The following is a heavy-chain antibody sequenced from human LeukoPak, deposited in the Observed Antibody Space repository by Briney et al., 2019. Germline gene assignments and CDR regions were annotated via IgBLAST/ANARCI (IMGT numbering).Heavy chain of an antibody. CDR2: INSDGSST. V-gene: IGHV3-74*01. CDR1: GFTFSSYW. D-gene: IGHD2-2*02. J-gene: IGHJ6*03. Sequence: GGSLRLSCAASGFTFSSYWMHWVRQAPGKGLVWVSRINSDGSSTSYADSVKGRFTISRDNAKNTLYLQMNSLRAEDTAVYYCARAVVVPAAIVFYYYYMDVWGKGTTVTVSS. CDR3: ARAVVVPAAIVFYYYYMDV.